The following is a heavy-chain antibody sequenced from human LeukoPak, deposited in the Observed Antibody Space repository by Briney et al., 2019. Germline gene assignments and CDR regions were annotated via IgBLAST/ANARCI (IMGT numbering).Heavy chain of an antibody. CDR3: AARHRIAAAGTRSFDY. CDR2: INHSGST. J-gene: IGHJ4*02. Sequence: SETLSLTCAVYGGSFSGYYWSWIRQPPGKGLEWIGEINHSGSTNYNPSLKSRLTISVDTSKNQFSLKLSSVTAADTAVYYCAARHRIAAAGTRSFDYWGQGTLVTVSS. CDR1: GGSFSGYY. D-gene: IGHD6-13*01. V-gene: IGHV4-34*01.